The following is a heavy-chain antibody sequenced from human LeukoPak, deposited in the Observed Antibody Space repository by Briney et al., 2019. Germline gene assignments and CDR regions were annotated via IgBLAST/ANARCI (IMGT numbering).Heavy chain of an antibody. D-gene: IGHD2-15*01. V-gene: IGHV3-23*01. Sequence: PGGSLRLSCAASGVRFSTYAMSWVRQAPGKGLEWVSSISDTGDRTYYTDAVKGRFTISRDNSRNTLYLQMNSLRAEDTAVYYCVADVVVIVAAKPGIWGQGTLVTVSS. CDR3: VADVVVIVAAKPGI. CDR2: ISDTGDRT. CDR1: GVRFSTYA. J-gene: IGHJ4*02.